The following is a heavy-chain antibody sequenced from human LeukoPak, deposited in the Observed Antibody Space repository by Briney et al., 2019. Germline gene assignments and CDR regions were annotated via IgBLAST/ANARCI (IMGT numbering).Heavy chain of an antibody. V-gene: IGHV4-59*01. CDR2: IYYSVSS. CDR1: GGSISRYY. CDR3: ASSYDSSGSSVGYFDY. D-gene: IGHD3-22*01. J-gene: IGHJ4*02. Sequence: PSETLSLTCTDSGGSISRYYWSWLRQPPGKGLEWIGYIYYSVSSNYNPSLKSRVTIAVDTSKNQFSLKLSSVTAADTAVYYCASSYDSSGSSVGYFDYWGQGTLVTVSS.